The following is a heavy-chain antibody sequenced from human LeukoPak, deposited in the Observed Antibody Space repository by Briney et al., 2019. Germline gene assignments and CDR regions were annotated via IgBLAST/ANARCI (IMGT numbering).Heavy chain of an antibody. D-gene: IGHD6-19*01. CDR3: AREGYSSGRAAAFDY. CDR2: IPYDGGNK. Sequence: GGSLRLYCAASGFTLSGYHMHWVRQAPGKGLEWVALIPYDGGNKQYAASVEGRFTISRDNSQNTIYLYMNSLRTDDAAVYYCAREGYSSGRAAAFDYWGQGTLVTVSS. J-gene: IGHJ4*02. V-gene: IGHV3-30*04. CDR1: GFTLSGYH.